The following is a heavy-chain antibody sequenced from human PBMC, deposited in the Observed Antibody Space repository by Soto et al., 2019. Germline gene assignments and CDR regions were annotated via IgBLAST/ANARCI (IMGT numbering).Heavy chain of an antibody. D-gene: IGHD6-13*01. Sequence: GGSLRLSCAASGFTFSSYAMSWVRQAPGKGLEWVSAISGSGGSTYYADSVKGRFTISRDNSKNTLYLQMNSLRAEDTAVYYCAKGACEGSSWYYSYYMDVWGKGTTVTVSS. CDR1: GFTFSSYA. CDR2: ISGSGGST. CDR3: AKGACEGSSWYYSYYMDV. V-gene: IGHV3-23*01. J-gene: IGHJ6*03.